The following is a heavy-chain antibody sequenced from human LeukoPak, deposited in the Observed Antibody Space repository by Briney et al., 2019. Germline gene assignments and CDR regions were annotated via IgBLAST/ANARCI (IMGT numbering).Heavy chain of an antibody. CDR2: ISGSADAT. D-gene: IGHD2-21*01. CDR1: RFTFSIYA. V-gene: IGHV3-23*01. CDR3: ARDYSLGWLDP. Sequence: GGSLRLSCVASRFTFSIYAVNWVRQAPGRGLEWVSTISGSADATYYADSVKGRFTISRDNSKNTLFLQMNSLRADDTAIYYCARDYSLGWLDPWGQGTLVTVSS. J-gene: IGHJ5*02.